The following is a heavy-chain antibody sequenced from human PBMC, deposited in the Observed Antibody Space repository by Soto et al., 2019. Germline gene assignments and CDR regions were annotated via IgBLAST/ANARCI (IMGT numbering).Heavy chain of an antibody. V-gene: IGHV3-30-3*01. CDR1: GFTFSSYA. CDR3: ARGSIAVAPGTNYYYYYGMDV. CDR2: ISYDGSNK. J-gene: IGHJ6*02. Sequence: QVQLVESGGGVVQPGRSLRLSCAASGFTFSSYAMHWVRQAPGKGLEWVAVISYDGSNKYYADSVKGRFTISRDNSKNTLYLQMNSLRAEDTAVYYCARGSIAVAPGTNYYYYYGMDVWGQGTTVTVSS. D-gene: IGHD6-19*01.